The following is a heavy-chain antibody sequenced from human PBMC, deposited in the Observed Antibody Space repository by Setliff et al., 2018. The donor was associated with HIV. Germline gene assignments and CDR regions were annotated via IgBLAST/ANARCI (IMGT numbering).Heavy chain of an antibody. V-gene: IGHV3-7*03. D-gene: IGHD3-22*01. CDR3: AREREYYDSSGYRGGNAFDI. J-gene: IGHJ3*02. CDR2: IKEDGSEK. Sequence: LSCTASGFTFRNFCMSWVRQAPGKGLEWVANIKEDGSEKYYVDSVKGRFTISRDNAKKSLFLQMNSLRAEDTAVYYCAREREYYDSSGYRGGNAFDIWGQGTMVTVSS. CDR1: GFTFRNFC.